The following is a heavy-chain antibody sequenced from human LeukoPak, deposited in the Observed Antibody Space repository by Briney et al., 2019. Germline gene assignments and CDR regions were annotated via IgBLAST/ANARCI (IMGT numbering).Heavy chain of an antibody. D-gene: IGHD4-23*01. V-gene: IGHV4-31*03. CDR1: GGSTSSGGYY. J-gene: IGHJ3*02. Sequence: PSQALSLTCTVSGGSTSSGGYYWSWIRQHPGKGLEWIGYIYYSGSTYYNPSLKSRVTISVDTSKNQFSLKLSSVTAADTAVYYCARDNGGNSVHGAFDIWGQGTMVTVSS. CDR3: ARDNGGNSVHGAFDI. CDR2: IYYSGST.